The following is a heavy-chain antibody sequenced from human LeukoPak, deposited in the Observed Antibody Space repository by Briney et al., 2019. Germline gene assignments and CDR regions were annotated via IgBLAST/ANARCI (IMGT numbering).Heavy chain of an antibody. D-gene: IGHD2-2*01. CDR2: IYPGNSDT. V-gene: IGHV5-51*01. CDR1: GYIFTSYW. Sequence: GESLKISCKGSGYIFTSYWIGWVRQMPGKGLEWMGIIYPGNSDTRYRPSFQGQVTISADKSIPTAYLQWSSLKASDTAMYYCARLGTTSGDGMDVWGKGTTVTVSS. J-gene: IGHJ6*04. CDR3: ARLGTTSGDGMDV.